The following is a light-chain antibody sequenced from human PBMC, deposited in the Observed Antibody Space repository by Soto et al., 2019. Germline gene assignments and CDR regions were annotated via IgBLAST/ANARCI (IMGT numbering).Light chain of an antibody. CDR1: QSVSTF. CDR3: QQRSNWPPAIT. J-gene: IGKJ5*01. Sequence: EIVLTQSPATLSLSPGERATLSCRASQSVSTFLAWYQQKPGQAPRLLLHDASKRATGIPARSSGSGSGTDFTLTITSLEPEDFAVYYCQQRSNWPPAITFGQGTRLE. V-gene: IGKV3-11*01. CDR2: DAS.